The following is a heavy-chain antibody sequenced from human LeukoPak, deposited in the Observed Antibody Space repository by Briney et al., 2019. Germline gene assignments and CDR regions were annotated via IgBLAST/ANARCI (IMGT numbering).Heavy chain of an antibody. J-gene: IGHJ3*02. CDR1: GFTFSGYD. D-gene: IGHD3-10*01. Sequence: PGGSLRLSCAASGFTFSGYDMHWVRQATGKSLEWVSGIGIPGDTYYPGSVKGRFTISRESAKNSFYLQMNSLRVEDTAVYYCVRAHVAAGLAFDIWGQGTMVTVSS. CDR3: VRAHVAAGLAFDI. CDR2: IGIPGDT. V-gene: IGHV3-13*01.